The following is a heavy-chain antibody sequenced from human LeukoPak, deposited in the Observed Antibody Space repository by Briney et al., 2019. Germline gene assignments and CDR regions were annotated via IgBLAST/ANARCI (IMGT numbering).Heavy chain of an antibody. D-gene: IGHD3-22*01. CDR3: ARGDTMIVGRPNLPFDY. CDR2: INPSGGCT. V-gene: IGHV1-46*01. J-gene: IGHJ4*02. CDR1: GYTFTSYY. Sequence: ASVKVSCKASGYTFTSYYMHWVRQAPGQGLEWMGIINPSGGCTSYAQKFQGRVTMTRDMSTSTVYMELSSLRSEDTAVYYCARGDTMIVGRPNLPFDYWGQGTLVTVSS.